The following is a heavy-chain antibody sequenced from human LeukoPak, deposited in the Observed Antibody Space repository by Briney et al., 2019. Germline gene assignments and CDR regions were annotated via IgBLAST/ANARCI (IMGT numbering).Heavy chain of an antibody. D-gene: IGHD2-15*01. J-gene: IGHJ4*02. CDR3: ARVRATAFDY. Sequence: PSQTLPLTCTVSGGSISSGSYYWSWIRQPAGKGLEWIGRIYTSGSTNYNPSLKSRVTISVDTSKNQFSLKMSSVTAADTAVYYCARVRATAFDYWGQGTLVTVSS. CDR2: IYTSGST. V-gene: IGHV4-61*02. CDR1: GGSISSGSYY.